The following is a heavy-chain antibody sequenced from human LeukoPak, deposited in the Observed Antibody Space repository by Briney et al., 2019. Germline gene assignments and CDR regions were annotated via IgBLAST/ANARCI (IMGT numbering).Heavy chain of an antibody. CDR1: GGTFSNYA. D-gene: IGHD4-17*01. J-gene: IGHJ4*02. CDR2: IIPIFCKE. V-gene: IGHV1-69*05. CDR3: ARVDGDYGLDY. Sequence: SVKVSCKACGGTFSNYAISWVGQAAAQGVEGMGGIIPIFCKENYAQKFQGRVTITTHESTNTAYMELSSLRSEDTSVYYCARVDGDYGLDYWGQGTLVTVSS.